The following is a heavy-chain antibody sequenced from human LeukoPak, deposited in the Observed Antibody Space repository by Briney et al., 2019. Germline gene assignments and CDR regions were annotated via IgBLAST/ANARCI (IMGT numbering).Heavy chain of an antibody. CDR2: IYYSGST. J-gene: IGHJ1*01. D-gene: IGHD3-22*01. CDR3: ARKSSGYAEYFQH. Sequence: SETLSLTCTVSGGSISSSSYYWGWIRQPPGKGLEWIGSIYYSGSTYYNPSLKSRVTISVDTSKNQFSLKLSSVTAADTAVYYCARKSSGYAEYFQHRGQGTLVTVSS. V-gene: IGHV4-39*01. CDR1: GGSISSSSYY.